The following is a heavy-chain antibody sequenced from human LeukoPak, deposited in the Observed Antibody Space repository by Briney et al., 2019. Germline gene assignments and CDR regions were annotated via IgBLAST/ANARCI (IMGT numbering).Heavy chain of an antibody. J-gene: IGHJ4*02. CDR3: ARRYDLQWLVRGGNFDY. V-gene: IGHV4-39*01. CDR1: GDSISSSSYY. CDR2: IYYSGST. Sequence: PSETLSLTCTVSGDSISSSSYYWGWIRQPPGKGLEWIGSIYYSGSTYYNPSLKSRVTISVDTSKNQFSLKLSSVTAADTALYYCARRYDLQWLVRGGNFDYWGQGTLVTVSS. D-gene: IGHD6-19*01.